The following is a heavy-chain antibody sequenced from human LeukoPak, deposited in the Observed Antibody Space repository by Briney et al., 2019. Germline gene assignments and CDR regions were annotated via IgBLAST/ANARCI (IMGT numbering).Heavy chain of an antibody. V-gene: IGHV1-2*02. J-gene: IGHJ4*02. CDR2: IKPNSGGT. CDR1: GYTFTGYY. CDR3: ARSSSGYYYSFPFDY. D-gene: IGHD3-22*01. Sequence: GASVKVSCKASGYTFTGYYMHWVRQAPGQGLEWMGWIKPNSGGTNYAQKFQGRVTMTRDTSISTAYMELRSLRSDDTAVYYCARSSSGYYYSFPFDYWGQGNLVTVSS.